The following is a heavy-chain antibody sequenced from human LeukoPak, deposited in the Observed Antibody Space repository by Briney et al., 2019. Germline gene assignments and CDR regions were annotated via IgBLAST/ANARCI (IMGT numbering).Heavy chain of an antibody. Sequence: GGSLRLSCAASGFTFSGSAMHWVRQASGKGLEWVGRIRNKANSYATAYAASVKGRFTISRDDSKNTAYLQMNSLKTEDTAVYYCTRIRTGSGRYFNQNWFDPWGQGTLVTVSS. D-gene: IGHD3-9*01. J-gene: IGHJ5*02. CDR2: IRNKANSYAT. V-gene: IGHV3-73*01. CDR1: GFTFSGSA. CDR3: TRIRTGSGRYFNQNWFDP.